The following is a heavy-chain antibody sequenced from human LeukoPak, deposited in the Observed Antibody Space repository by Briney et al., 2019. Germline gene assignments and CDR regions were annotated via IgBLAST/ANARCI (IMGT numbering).Heavy chain of an antibody. Sequence: SETLSLTCTVSGGSISSVTSFWGWIRQPPGKGLEWIGSIHYSGDTYYSPSLKSRVTMSVDTSKSQFSLKLSSVTAADTAVYYCARSVSGLGVDFDFWGQGTLVTVSS. D-gene: IGHD3-16*01. V-gene: IGHV4-39*01. CDR1: GGSISSVTSF. CDR2: IHYSGDT. J-gene: IGHJ4*02. CDR3: ARSVSGLGVDFDF.